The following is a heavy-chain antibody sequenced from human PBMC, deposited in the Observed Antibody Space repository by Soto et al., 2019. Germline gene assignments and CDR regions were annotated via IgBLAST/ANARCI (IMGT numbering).Heavy chain of an antibody. D-gene: IGHD3-3*02. V-gene: IGHV3-23*01. Sequence: EVQLLESGGGLVEPGGSLRLSCAASGFTFSNYGISWVRQAPGRGLEWVSGISNIGGTYYTDSVKGRSTISRDNSKNTMDLHMHGLRAEVMAVDYCSVSTEGYWGQGVLVTVSS. CDR1: GFTFSNYG. J-gene: IGHJ4*02. CDR3: SVSTEGY. CDR2: ISNIGGT.